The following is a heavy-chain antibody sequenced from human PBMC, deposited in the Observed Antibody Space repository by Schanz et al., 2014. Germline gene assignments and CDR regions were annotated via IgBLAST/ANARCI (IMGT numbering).Heavy chain of an antibody. Sequence: QVQLVQSGAEVKKPGASVRVSCKASGYTFTTYAMSWVRQAPGQGLEWVGWISGYTGNTKYEQKVQGRVTMTADTSTNTAYMELWSLRSNDTAVYYCAKAEYGILTDSYPRLAPWGQGTLVTVSS. J-gene: IGHJ5*02. CDR2: ISGYTGNT. D-gene: IGHD3-9*01. CDR1: GYTFTTYA. CDR3: AKAEYGILTDSYPRLAP. V-gene: IGHV1-18*01.